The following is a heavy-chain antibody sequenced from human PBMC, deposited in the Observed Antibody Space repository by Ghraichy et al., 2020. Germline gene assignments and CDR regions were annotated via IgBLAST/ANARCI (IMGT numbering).Heavy chain of an antibody. CDR1: GGSISSSGYY. V-gene: IGHV4-39*01. CDR3: ARHLIWMTTVTTFYH. D-gene: IGHD4-11*01. CDR2: INHRGST. J-gene: IGHJ4*02. Sequence: SETLSLTCTVSGGSISSSGYYWGWIRQPPGKGPEWMGSINHRGSTYYNSSLKSRVTISVDTSKNQFSLKVSSVTAADTAVYYCARHLIWMTTVTTFYHWGQGTLVTVSS.